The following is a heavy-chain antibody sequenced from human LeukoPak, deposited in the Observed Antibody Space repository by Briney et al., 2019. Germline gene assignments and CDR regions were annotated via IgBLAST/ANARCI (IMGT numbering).Heavy chain of an antibody. CDR3: ARSGKYSSSFSLDY. V-gene: IGHV4-34*01. CDR1: GGSFSGYY. D-gene: IGHD6-6*01. CDR2: INHSGST. Sequence: NPSETLSLTCAVYGGSFSGYYWSWIRQPPGKGLEWIGEINHSGSTNYNPSLKSRVTISVDTSKNQFSLKLSSVTAADTAVYYCARSGKYSSSFSLDYWGQGTLVTVSS. J-gene: IGHJ4*02.